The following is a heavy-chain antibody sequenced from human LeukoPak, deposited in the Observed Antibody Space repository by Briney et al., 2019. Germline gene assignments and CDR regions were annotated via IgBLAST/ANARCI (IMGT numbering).Heavy chain of an antibody. CDR2: IKQDGSEK. CDR1: GFTFSSHW. Sequence: PGGSLRLSCAASGFTFSSHWMSWVRQAPGKGLEWVANIKQDGSEKYYVDSVGGRFTISRDNAKNSLSLQMNSLRAEDTAVYFCAGDFGPHDYWGQGTLVTVSS. J-gene: IGHJ4*02. V-gene: IGHV3-7*05. D-gene: IGHD3-10*01. CDR3: AGDFGPHDY.